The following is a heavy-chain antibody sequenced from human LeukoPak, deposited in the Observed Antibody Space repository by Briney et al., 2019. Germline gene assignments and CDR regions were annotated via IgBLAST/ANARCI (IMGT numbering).Heavy chain of an antibody. CDR2: IYSGGST. CDR1: GFTVSSNF. Sequence: TGGSLRLSCAASGFTVSSNFLSWVRQPPGKGLEWVSDIYSGGSTYYADSVKGRFTISRDNSKNTLYLQMNSLRDEDTAVYSCARAQTIFWEFDGFDIWGRGTKVTVSS. V-gene: IGHV3-53*01. D-gene: IGHD3-9*01. J-gene: IGHJ3*02. CDR3: ARAQTIFWEFDGFDI.